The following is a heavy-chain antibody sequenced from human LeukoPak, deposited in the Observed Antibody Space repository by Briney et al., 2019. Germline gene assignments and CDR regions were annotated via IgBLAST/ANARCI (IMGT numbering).Heavy chain of an antibody. CDR1: GGSISSGGYY. CDR3: ARLRAMVRGVMDY. Sequence: SETLSLTCTVSGGSISSGGYYWSWIRQPPGKGLEWIGEINHSGSTNYNPSLKSRVTISVDTSKNQFSLKLSSVTAADTAVYYCARLRAMVRGVMDYWGQGTLVTVSS. J-gene: IGHJ4*02. V-gene: IGHV4-39*07. D-gene: IGHD3-10*01. CDR2: INHSGST.